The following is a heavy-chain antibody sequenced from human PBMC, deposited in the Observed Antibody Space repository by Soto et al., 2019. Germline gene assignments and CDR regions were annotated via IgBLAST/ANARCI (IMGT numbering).Heavy chain of an antibody. J-gene: IGHJ4*02. CDR3: AIWAGRGIAVAGTRVFDY. D-gene: IGHD6-19*01. Sequence: GGSLRHSYAASEFNFSSYEMNWVRQAPGKGLEWVSYISSSGSTIYYADSVKGRFTISRDNAKNSLYLQMNSLRAEDTAVYYCAIWAGRGIAVAGTRVFDYWGQGTLVTVSS. V-gene: IGHV3-48*03. CDR1: EFNFSSYE. CDR2: ISSSGSTI.